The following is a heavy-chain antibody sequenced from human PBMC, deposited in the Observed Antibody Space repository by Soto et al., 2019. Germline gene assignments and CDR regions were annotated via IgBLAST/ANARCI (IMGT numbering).Heavy chain of an antibody. CDR1: GGSIIGYY. V-gene: IGHV4-4*07. CDR3: VRETLTVVGDSSYYGMDV. D-gene: IGHD2-2*01. CDR2: IYTSGST. Sequence: SETLSVTCTVSGGSIIGYYWSWIRQPAGKGLERIGRIYTSGSTDCSPSLKGRLTMSIATSKNQFSLKLTSVTAADTAMYYCVRETLTVVGDSSYYGMDVRGQGTTVTVS. J-gene: IGHJ6*02.